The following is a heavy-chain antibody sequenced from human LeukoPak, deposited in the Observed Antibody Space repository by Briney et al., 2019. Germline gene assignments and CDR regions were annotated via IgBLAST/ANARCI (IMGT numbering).Heavy chain of an antibody. V-gene: IGHV4-59*08. J-gene: IGHJ4*02. Sequence: SETLSLTCTVSGGSISGYFWSWIRQPPGKGLDWIGYISFSGSTNYNPSLKSRVTMSLDTSKNQFSLKLSSVTAADTAVHYCTRHGTNYYGSGSDYWGQGILVTVSS. CDR3: TRHGTNYYGSGSDY. CDR1: GGSISGYF. D-gene: IGHD3-10*01. CDR2: ISFSGST.